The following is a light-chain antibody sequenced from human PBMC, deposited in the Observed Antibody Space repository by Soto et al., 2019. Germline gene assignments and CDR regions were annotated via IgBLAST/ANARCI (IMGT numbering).Light chain of an antibody. CDR2: DAS. V-gene: IGKV3-11*01. CDR1: QSVSTY. CDR3: QQRSNWPRLT. Sequence: EIVLTQSPATLSLSPGERATLSCRASQSVSTYLACYQQKPGQPPRLLIYDASNRATGIPARFSGSGSGTDFTLTISSLEPEDFAVYYCQQRSNWPRLTFGGGTKVESK. J-gene: IGKJ4*01.